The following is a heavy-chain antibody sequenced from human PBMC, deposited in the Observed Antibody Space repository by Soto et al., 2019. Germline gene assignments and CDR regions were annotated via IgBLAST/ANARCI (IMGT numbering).Heavy chain of an antibody. V-gene: IGHV4-31*03. CDR3: ARGLSYGDYPFDY. CDR1: GGSISSGGYY. J-gene: IGHJ4*02. CDR2: IYYGGST. Sequence: QVQLQESGPGLVKPSQTLSLTCTVSGGSISSGGYYWCWIRQPPGKGLEWIGYIYYGGSTYYNPSLKSRVTISVDTSKNQFSLKLSSVTAADTAVYYCARGLSYGDYPFDYWGQGTLVTVSS. D-gene: IGHD4-17*01.